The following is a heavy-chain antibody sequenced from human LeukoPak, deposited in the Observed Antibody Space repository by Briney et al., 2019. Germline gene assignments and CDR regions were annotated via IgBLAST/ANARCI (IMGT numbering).Heavy chain of an antibody. V-gene: IGHV3-9*01. CDR2: ISWNSGSI. CDR1: GFTFDDYA. J-gene: IGHJ4*02. D-gene: IGHD3-22*01. Sequence: GRSLRLSRAASGFTFDDYAMHWARQAPGKGLEWVSGISWNSGSIGYADSVKGRFTISRDNAKNSLYLQMNSLRAEDTALYYCAKDTGVTMIAFFDYWGQGTLVTVSS. CDR3: AKDTGVTMIAFFDY.